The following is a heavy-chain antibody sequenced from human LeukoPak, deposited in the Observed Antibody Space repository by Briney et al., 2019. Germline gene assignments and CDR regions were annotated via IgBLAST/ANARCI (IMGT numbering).Heavy chain of an antibody. CDR1: GYNFNRYS. Sequence: ASVKVSCKTSGYNFNRYSITWVRQAPGQGLEWMGWVSTSNGATNYAEKFQGRVTMSTETVTKTAYLELRRLTSGDTAMYFCARVSDTSMVTPGFDSWGQGTLVTVS. D-gene: IGHD5-18*01. CDR3: ARVSDTSMVTPGFDS. CDR2: VSTSNGAT. V-gene: IGHV1-18*01. J-gene: IGHJ4*02.